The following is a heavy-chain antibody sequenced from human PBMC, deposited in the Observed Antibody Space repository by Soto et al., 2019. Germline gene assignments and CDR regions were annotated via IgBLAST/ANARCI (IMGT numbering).Heavy chain of an antibody. CDR1: GYTFTSSY. D-gene: IGHD2-15*01. CDR3: ARDLLAANY. CDR2: INPNGGST. J-gene: IGHJ4*02. V-gene: IGHV1-46*01. Sequence: QVQLVQSGAEVKKPGASVKLSCKASGYTFTSSYVHWVRQAPGQGLEWVAIINPNGGSTNYAPEFQGSVTVTRDTSTSTVFMELSSLHSDDTAVYYCARDLLAANYWGQGTLVTVSS.